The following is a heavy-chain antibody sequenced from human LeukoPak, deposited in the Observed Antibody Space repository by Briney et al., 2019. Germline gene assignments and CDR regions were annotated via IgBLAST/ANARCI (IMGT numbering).Heavy chain of an antibody. Sequence: PSETLSLTCTVSGYSIRSTYYWGWIRQPPGKGLEWIGGMHHGGTTFYNPSLKSRVTISVDTSKNHFSLKLTSVTAADTAVYYCARQTYDSERLYYTYWGQGTLVTVSS. D-gene: IGHD3-10*01. V-gene: IGHV4-38-2*02. CDR3: ARQTYDSERLYYTY. CDR1: GYSIRSTYY. J-gene: IGHJ4*02. CDR2: MHHGGTT.